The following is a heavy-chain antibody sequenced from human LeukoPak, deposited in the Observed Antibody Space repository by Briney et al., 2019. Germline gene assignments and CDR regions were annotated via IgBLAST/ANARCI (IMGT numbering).Heavy chain of an antibody. CDR2: IYPGDSDT. CDR3: ARHQRYCSGGSCYGNWFDP. J-gene: IGHJ5*02. D-gene: IGHD2-15*01. CDR1: GYRFTSYW. V-gene: IGHV5-51*01. Sequence: GESLKISCKGSGYRFTSYWIGRVRQMPGKGLEWMGIIYPGDSDTRYSPSFQGQVTISADKSISTAYLQWSSLKASDTAMYYCARHQRYCSGGSCYGNWFDPWGQGTLVTVSS.